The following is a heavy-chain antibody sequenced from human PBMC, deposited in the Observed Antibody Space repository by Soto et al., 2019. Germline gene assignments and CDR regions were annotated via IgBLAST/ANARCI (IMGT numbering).Heavy chain of an antibody. CDR2: IYYSGST. J-gene: IGHJ6*02. CDR1: GGSISSGDYY. CDR3: AVGMVYYYYGMDV. Sequence: SETLSLTCTVSGGSISSGDYYWSWIRQPPGKGLEWIGYIYYSGSTYYNPSLKSRVTISVDTSKNQFSLKLSSVTAADTAAYYCAVGMVYYYYGMDVWGQGTTVTVS. D-gene: IGHD1-26*01. V-gene: IGHV4-30-4*01.